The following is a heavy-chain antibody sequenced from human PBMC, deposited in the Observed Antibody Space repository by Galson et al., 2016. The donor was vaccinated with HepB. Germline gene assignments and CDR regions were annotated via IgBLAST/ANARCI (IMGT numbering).Heavy chain of an antibody. CDR2: INHSGGT. Sequence: SETLSLTCTVSGGSISGSTYYWGWIRQPPGKGLEWIGEINHSGGTSYNPSLKSRVTISVDTSKNQFSLKLSSVTAADTAVYYCARGRVVLNWFDPWGQGTLVTVSS. J-gene: IGHJ5*02. V-gene: IGHV4-39*07. CDR1: GGSISGSTYY. D-gene: IGHD2-15*01. CDR3: ARGRVVLNWFDP.